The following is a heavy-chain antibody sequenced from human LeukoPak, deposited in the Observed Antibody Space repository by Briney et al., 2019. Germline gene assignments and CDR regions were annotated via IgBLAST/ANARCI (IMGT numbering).Heavy chain of an antibody. V-gene: IGHV3-30-3*02. J-gene: IGHJ4*02. D-gene: IGHD1-26*01. CDR1: GFTFSTYA. Sequence: GGSLRLSCAASGFTFSTYAMHWVSQAPGKGLDWVAVISHDGSNKYYADSVKGRFTISRDNSKNALYLQMNSLRAEDTAVYYCAKRPSGSYSYYFDYWGQGTLVTVSS. CDR3: AKRPSGSYSYYFDY. CDR2: ISHDGSNK.